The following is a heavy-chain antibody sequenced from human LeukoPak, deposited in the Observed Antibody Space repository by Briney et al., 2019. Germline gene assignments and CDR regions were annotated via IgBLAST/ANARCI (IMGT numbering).Heavy chain of an antibody. Sequence: SGPTLVNPTQTLTLTCTFSGFSVITSGVSVGWIRQPPGKALEWLALIYWDDDKRYSPSLKSRLTITKDTSKDQVVLIMTNMDPMDTATYYCAHRQGSSFVYWGQGTLVTVSS. CDR2: IYWDDDK. D-gene: IGHD6-13*01. J-gene: IGHJ4*02. CDR1: GFSVITSGVS. V-gene: IGHV2-5*02. CDR3: AHRQGSSFVY.